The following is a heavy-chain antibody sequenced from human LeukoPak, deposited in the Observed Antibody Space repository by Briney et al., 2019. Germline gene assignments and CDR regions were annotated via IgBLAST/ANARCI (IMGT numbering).Heavy chain of an antibody. J-gene: IGHJ3*02. CDR1: GFTFSGYA. Sequence: GGSLRLSCAASGFTFSGYAMSWVRQAPGKGLEWVSRLSNSGGSTYYADSVKGRFTISRDNSKNTLYLQMNSLRAEDTAVYYCAKDGVVVVAAPDAFDIWGQGTMVTVSS. CDR3: AKDGVVVVAAPDAFDI. D-gene: IGHD2-15*01. CDR2: LSNSGGST. V-gene: IGHV3-23*01.